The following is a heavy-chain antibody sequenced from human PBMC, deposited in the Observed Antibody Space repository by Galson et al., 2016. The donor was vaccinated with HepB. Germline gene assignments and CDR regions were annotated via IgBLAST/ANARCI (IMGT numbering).Heavy chain of an antibody. Sequence: TLSLTCAVSGGSFSDYYWTWIRQPPGKGLEWIGYIYYSGSSYYNPSLKSRLTIPVDTSKNQFSLKLSSVTAADTAVYYCARGGSGYWDPYYYYMDVWGQGTMVTVSS. CDR1: GGSFSDYY. CDR3: ARGGSGYWDPYYYYMDV. D-gene: IGHD3-22*01. V-gene: IGHV4-31*11. J-gene: IGHJ6*03. CDR2: IYYSGSS.